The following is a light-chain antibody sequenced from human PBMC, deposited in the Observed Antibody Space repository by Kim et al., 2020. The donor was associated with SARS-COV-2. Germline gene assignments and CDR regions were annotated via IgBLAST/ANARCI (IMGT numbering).Light chain of an antibody. V-gene: IGLV1-51*01. CDR2: DNN. CDR1: SSNIGNNY. J-gene: IGLJ2*01. Sequence: QKVTISCSGRSSNIGNNYVSWYQQLPGTAPKLLIYDNNKRPSGIPDRFSGSKSGTSATLGITGLQTGDEADYYCGTWDSSLSAVVFGGGTQLTVL. CDR3: GTWDSSLSAVV.